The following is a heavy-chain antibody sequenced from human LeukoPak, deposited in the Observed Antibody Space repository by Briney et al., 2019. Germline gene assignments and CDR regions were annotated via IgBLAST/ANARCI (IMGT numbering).Heavy chain of an antibody. V-gene: IGHV3-30*04. CDR3: ARDPYSYGYVNY. D-gene: IGHD5-18*01. J-gene: IGHJ4*02. CDR1: GFTFSSYA. Sequence: PGRSLRLSCAASGFTFSSYAMHWVRHAPGKGLEWVAVISYDGSNKYYADSVKGRFTISGDNSKNTLYLQMNSLRAEDTAVYYCARDPYSYGYVNYWGQGTLVTVSS. CDR2: ISYDGSNK.